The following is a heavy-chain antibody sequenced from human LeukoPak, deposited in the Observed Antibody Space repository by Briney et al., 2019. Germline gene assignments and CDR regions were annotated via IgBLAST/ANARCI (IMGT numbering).Heavy chain of an antibody. D-gene: IGHD3-10*01. V-gene: IGHV4-4*07. Sequence: SETLSLTCTVSGGSISSYYWSWIRQPAGEGLEWIGRIYTSGSTNYNPSLKSRVTMSVDTSKNQFSLKLSSVTAADTAVYYCARDRVGFGEFQNYYYYMDVWGKGTTVTVSS. J-gene: IGHJ6*03. CDR1: GGSISSYY. CDR3: ARDRVGFGEFQNYYYYMDV. CDR2: IYTSGST.